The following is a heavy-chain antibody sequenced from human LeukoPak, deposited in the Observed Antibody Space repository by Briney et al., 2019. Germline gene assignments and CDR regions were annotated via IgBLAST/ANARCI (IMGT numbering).Heavy chain of an antibody. CDR2: ISQSGST. D-gene: IGHD1-1*01. CDR1: GGSFSSYY. Sequence: SETLSLTCAVYGGSFSSYYWSWIRQPPGKGLEWIGKISQSGSTNYNPSLKSRVTISVDTSKNQFSLKLTSVTAADTAVYYCARDRTTIRRNWFDASGQGTLVTVYS. J-gene: IGHJ5*02. CDR3: ARDRTTIRRNWFDA. V-gene: IGHV4-34*01.